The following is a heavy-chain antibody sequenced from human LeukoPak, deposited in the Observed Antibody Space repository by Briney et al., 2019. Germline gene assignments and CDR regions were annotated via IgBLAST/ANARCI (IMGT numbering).Heavy chain of an antibody. J-gene: IGHJ4*02. CDR2: IRYDGSNK. CDR3: AKDLPQYSSSWLPFDY. Sequence: PEGSLRLSCAASGFTFSSYGMHWVRQAPGKGLEWVAFIRYDGSNKYYADSVKGRFTISRDNSKNTLYLQMNSLRAEDTAVYYCAKDLPQYSSSWLPFDYWGQGTLVTVSS. CDR1: GFTFSSYG. D-gene: IGHD6-13*01. V-gene: IGHV3-30*02.